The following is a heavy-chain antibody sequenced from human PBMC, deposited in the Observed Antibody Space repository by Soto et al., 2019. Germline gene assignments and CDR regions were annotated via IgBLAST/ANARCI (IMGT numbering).Heavy chain of an antibody. D-gene: IGHD3-22*01. CDR2: IFPSDSDT. J-gene: IGHJ5*02. CDR1: ILIYLLL. Sequence: GESLDLLLNLWILIYLLLIAWVRQMPGKGLEWMGIIFPSDSDTRYSPSFQGQVTISADRSTSTVFLQWASLKASDTAVYFCARKDKSGYFNWFDPWGQGTLVTVSS. CDR3: ARKDKSGYFNWFDP. V-gene: IGHV5-51*01.